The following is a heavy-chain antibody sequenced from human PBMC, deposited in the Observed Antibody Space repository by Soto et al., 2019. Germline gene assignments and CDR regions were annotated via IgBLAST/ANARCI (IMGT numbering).Heavy chain of an antibody. J-gene: IGHJ5*02. Sequence: SETLSLTCTVSGGSISSGDYYWGWIRQPPGKVLEWIGYIYYSQGTYDNPSLKSRVTISVDTSKNHFSLKLRTRPAADTAVYYWAREEYSSSFPAAWNAKNWFDPWGQGTLVTVSS. CDR2: IYYSQGT. V-gene: IGHV4-30-4*01. D-gene: IGHD6-13*01. CDR3: AREEYSSSFPAAWNAKNWFDP. CDR1: GGSISSGDYY.